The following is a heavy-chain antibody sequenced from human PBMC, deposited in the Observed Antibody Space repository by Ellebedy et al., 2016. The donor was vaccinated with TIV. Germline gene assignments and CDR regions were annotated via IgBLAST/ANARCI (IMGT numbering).Heavy chain of an antibody. Sequence: SETLSLTXIVSGGSIRSTSYHWGWIRQPPGKGLEWIGSFYYNGSTYYYPSLKSRVTMSVDTSENQFSLELTSVTAADTAVYYCARHATMIVPDAFDIWGQGTMVIVSS. J-gene: IGHJ3*02. CDR1: GGSIRSTSYH. V-gene: IGHV4-39*01. D-gene: IGHD3-22*01. CDR3: ARHATMIVPDAFDI. CDR2: FYYNGST.